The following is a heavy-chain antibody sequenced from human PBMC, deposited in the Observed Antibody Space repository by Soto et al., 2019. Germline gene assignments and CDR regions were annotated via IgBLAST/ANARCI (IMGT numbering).Heavy chain of an antibody. V-gene: IGHV1-3*01. CDR2: INAGNGNT. J-gene: IGHJ3*02. CDR1: GYTFTSYA. Sequence: GASVKVSCKASGYTFTSYAMHWVRQAPGQRLEWMGWINAGNGNTKYSQNFQGRVTITRDTSASTAYMELSSLRSEDTAVYYCASPENCSGGSCYSYFDAFDIWGQGTMVTVSS. D-gene: IGHD2-15*01. CDR3: ASPENCSGGSCYSYFDAFDI.